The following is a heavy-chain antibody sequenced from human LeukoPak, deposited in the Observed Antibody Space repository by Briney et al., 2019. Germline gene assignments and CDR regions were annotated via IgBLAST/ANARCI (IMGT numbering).Heavy chain of an antibody. Sequence: PGGSLRLSCAASGVTFSNYWIHWVRQAPGKGPVWVSHINSDGSGTSYADSVKGRFTVSRDNAKNTLYLQMNSLRVEDTAVYYCARGTSVAGSDYWGQGTLVTVSS. CDR1: GVTFSNYW. D-gene: IGHD6-19*01. CDR3: ARGTSVAGSDY. CDR2: INSDGSGT. V-gene: IGHV3-74*01. J-gene: IGHJ4*02.